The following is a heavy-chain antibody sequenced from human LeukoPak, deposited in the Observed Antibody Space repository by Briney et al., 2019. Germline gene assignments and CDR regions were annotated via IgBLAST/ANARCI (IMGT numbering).Heavy chain of an antibody. CDR3: ASNGNVCGPDAFDI. Sequence: PSETQSLTCTVSGGSISSYYWSWIRQPPGKGLEWIGYIYYSGSTNYNPSLKSRVTISVDTSKNQFSLKLSSVTAADTAVYYCASNGNVCGPDAFDIWGQGTMVTVSS. CDR1: GGSISSYY. J-gene: IGHJ3*02. V-gene: IGHV4-59*08. D-gene: IGHD1-1*01. CDR2: IYYSGST.